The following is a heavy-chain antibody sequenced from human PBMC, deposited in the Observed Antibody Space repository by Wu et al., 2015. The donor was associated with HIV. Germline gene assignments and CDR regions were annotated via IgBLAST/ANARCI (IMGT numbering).Heavy chain of an antibody. J-gene: IGHJ6*02. Sequence: QVQLVQFGAEVKKPGSSVKVTCKASGDGFTSYAVSWVRQAPGQGLEWMGGINPLFGTTKHAQKFQDRVTFTTDESTSTAYMELSSLRSEDTAVYYCAREKTFLTGYYKESYYYGMDVWGQGTTVTVSS. D-gene: IGHD3-9*01. CDR3: AREKTFLTGYYKESYYYGMDV. CDR1: GDGFTSYA. CDR2: INPLFGTT. V-gene: IGHV1-69*05.